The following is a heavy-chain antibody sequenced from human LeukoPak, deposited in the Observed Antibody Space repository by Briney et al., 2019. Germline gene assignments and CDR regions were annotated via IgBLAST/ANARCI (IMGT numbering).Heavy chain of an antibody. D-gene: IGHD6-19*01. CDR1: GYTFTSYG. CDR2: ISAYNGNT. V-gene: IGHV1-18*01. J-gene: IGHJ4*02. Sequence: ASVTVSCTASGYTFTSYGISWVRQAPGQGLEWMGWISAYNGNTNYAQKLQGRVTMTTDTSTSTAYMELRSLRSDDTAVYYCARVYSSGWYYDYWGQGTLVTVSS. CDR3: ARVYSSGWYYDY.